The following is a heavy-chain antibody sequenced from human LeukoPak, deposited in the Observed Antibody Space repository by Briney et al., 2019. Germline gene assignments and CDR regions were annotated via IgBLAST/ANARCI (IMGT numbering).Heavy chain of an antibody. J-gene: IGHJ4*02. Sequence: SETLSLTCTVSGGSISSSSYYWGWIRQPPGKGLEWIGSIYYSGSTYYNPSLKSRVTISVDTSKNQFSLKLSSVTAADTAVYYCARDRRDGYNFNWDYYGQGTLVTVSS. V-gene: IGHV4-39*07. CDR3: ARDRRDGYNFNWDY. CDR1: GGSISSSSYY. D-gene: IGHD5-24*01. CDR2: IYYSGST.